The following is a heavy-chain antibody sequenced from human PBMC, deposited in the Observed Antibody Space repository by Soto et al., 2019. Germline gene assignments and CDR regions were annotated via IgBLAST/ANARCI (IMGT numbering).Heavy chain of an antibody. Sequence: GESLKISCAASGFIFSTYGMNWVRQAPGKGLEWVAFMSFDGNIKYYADSVKGRFTISRDNSRNTLWLQMNSLRPEDTAVYYCATIEVPPAFNIWGQGTMVTVSS. CDR3: ATIEVPPAFNI. J-gene: IGHJ3*02. CDR1: GFIFSTYG. CDR2: MSFDGNIK. V-gene: IGHV3-30*03.